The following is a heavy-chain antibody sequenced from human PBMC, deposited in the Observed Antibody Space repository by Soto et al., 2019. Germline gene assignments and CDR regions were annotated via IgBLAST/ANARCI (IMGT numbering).Heavy chain of an antibody. V-gene: IGHV3-30-3*01. CDR3: AREYGIGGATFDI. CDR1: GFTFSSYS. J-gene: IGHJ3*02. CDR2: ISYDGSNK. Sequence: QVQLVESGGGVVQPGRSLRLSCAASGFTFSSYSMHWVRQAPGNGLEWVAVISYDGSNKHYADSVKGRFTISRDNSKNTLYLQMNSLRAEDTAVYYCAREYGIGGATFDIWGQGTMVTVSS. D-gene: IGHD2-15*01.